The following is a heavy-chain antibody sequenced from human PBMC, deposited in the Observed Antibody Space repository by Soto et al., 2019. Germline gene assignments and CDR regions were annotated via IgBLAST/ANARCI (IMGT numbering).Heavy chain of an antibody. V-gene: IGHV3-74*01. J-gene: IGHJ4*02. CDR3: ARVGGGSGNFDY. Sequence: SLRLSCGASGFTFSNYWMHWVRQAPGEGLVWVSRINGDGSFTRFADSVKGRFTISRDNAKNTLYLQMNSLRVDDTAVYYCARVGGGSGNFDYWGQGTLVTVSS. CDR2: INGDGSFT. CDR1: GFTFSNYW. D-gene: IGHD3-10*01.